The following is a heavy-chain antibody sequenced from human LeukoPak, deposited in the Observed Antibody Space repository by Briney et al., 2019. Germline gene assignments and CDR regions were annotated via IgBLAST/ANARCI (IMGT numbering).Heavy chain of an antibody. Sequence: AGGSLRLPCAASGFTFSSYEMNWVRQAPGKGLEWVSYITADGTNKYDADSVKGRFTISRDNAKNSLYLQMNSLRVDDTAIYYCAREVEWELPDYWGQGTLVTVSS. J-gene: IGHJ4*02. V-gene: IGHV3-48*03. D-gene: IGHD1-26*01. CDR3: AREVEWELPDY. CDR2: ITADGTNK. CDR1: GFTFSSYE.